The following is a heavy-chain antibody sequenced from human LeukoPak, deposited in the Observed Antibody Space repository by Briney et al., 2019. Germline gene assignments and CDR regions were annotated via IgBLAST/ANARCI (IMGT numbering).Heavy chain of an antibody. D-gene: IGHD2-2*01. CDR2: ISYDGNNK. CDR3: AREPEQYQLLYYYYYGMDV. CDR1: GFTFSTYP. V-gene: IGHV3-30-3*01. J-gene: IGHJ6*02. Sequence: GGSLRLSCAASGFTFSTYPMHWVRQAPGKGLEWVTVISYDGNNKYYADSVQSRVTISVDTSKNQFSLKLSSVTAADTAVYYCAREPEQYQLLYYYYYGMDVWGQGTTVTVSS.